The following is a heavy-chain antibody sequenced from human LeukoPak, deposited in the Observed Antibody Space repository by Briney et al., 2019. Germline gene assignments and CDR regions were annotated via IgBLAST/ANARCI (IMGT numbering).Heavy chain of an antibody. J-gene: IGHJ4*02. Sequence: ASVKVSCKASAYTFTNYGITWVRQAPGQGLEWMGWISAYNGNTNYAQKLQGRVTMTTDTSTSTAYMELRSLRSDVTAVYYCARENSGGYTDYWGQGTLVSVSS. CDR1: AYTFTNYG. V-gene: IGHV1-18*01. CDR3: ARENSGGYTDY. D-gene: IGHD5-12*01. CDR2: ISAYNGNT.